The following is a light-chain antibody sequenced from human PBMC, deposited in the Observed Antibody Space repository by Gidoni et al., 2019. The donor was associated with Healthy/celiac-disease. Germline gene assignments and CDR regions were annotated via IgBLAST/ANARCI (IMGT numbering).Light chain of an antibody. CDR3: QVWDSSSDHGV. J-gene: IGLJ1*01. V-gene: IGLV3-21*03. CDR2: DDS. Sequence: SYVLTQPPSVSVAPGKTARITCGVNNIGSKSVHWYQQKPGQAPVLVVYDDSDRPSGIPGRFSGSNSGNTATLTISRVEAGDEADYYCQVWDSSSDHGVFGTGTKVTVL. CDR1: NIGSKS.